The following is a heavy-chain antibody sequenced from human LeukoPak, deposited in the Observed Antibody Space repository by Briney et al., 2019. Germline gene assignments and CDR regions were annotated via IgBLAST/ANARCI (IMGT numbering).Heavy chain of an antibody. J-gene: IGHJ4*02. CDR3: ARESERSGWYDY. CDR1: GFIFDDYA. Sequence: PGGSLRLSCAAPGFIFDDYAIHWVRQAPGKGLEWVSLISGDGGSTFYADSVKGRFTISRDNSKNSLYLQMSSLRSEDTALYYCARESERSGWYDYWDQGTLVTVSS. CDR2: ISGDGGST. D-gene: IGHD6-19*01. V-gene: IGHV3-43*02.